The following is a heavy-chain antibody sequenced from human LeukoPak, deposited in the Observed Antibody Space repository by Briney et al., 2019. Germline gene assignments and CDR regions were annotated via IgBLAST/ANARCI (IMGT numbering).Heavy chain of an antibody. CDR3: ARVDYGDYSKDFDY. CDR1: GESFSVYY. J-gene: IGHJ4*02. CDR2: INHRERT. Sequence: SETLSLTCAVYGESFSVYYWSWIRQPPGKGLEWIGEINHRERTNYNPSLKSRVTISVETSKNQFSLKLSSVTAADTAVYYCARVDYGDYSKDFDYWGQGTLVTVSS. V-gene: IGHV4-34*01. D-gene: IGHD4-17*01.